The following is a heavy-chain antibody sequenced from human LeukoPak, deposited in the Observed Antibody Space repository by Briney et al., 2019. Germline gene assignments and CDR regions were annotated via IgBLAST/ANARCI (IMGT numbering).Heavy chain of an antibody. Sequence: GGSLRLSCAASGFTFRTYGMSWVRQAPGRGLEWVSGISGSGGDTYYADSVKGRFTISRDNSKNTLYLQMTSLRAEDTGVYYCAKDHLPGIVVADRDYWGQGTLVTVSS. CDR1: GFTFRTYG. J-gene: IGHJ4*02. V-gene: IGHV3-23*01. D-gene: IGHD6-19*01. CDR2: ISGSGGDT. CDR3: AKDHLPGIVVADRDY.